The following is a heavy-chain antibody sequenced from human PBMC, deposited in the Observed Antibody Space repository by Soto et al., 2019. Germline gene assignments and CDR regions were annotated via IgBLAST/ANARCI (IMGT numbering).Heavy chain of an antibody. D-gene: IGHD2-15*01. CDR3: ARGGGSWSNWFDP. CDR1: GGSISSYY. J-gene: IGHJ5*02. Sequence: SETLSLTCTVSGGSISSYYWSWIRQPPGKGLEWIGYIYYSGSTNYNPSLKSRVTISVDTSKNQSSLKLSSVTAADTAVYYCARGGGSWSNWFDPWGQGTLVTVSS. CDR2: IYYSGST. V-gene: IGHV4-59*01.